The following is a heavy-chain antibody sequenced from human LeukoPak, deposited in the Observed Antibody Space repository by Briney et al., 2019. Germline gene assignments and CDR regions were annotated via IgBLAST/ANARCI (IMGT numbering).Heavy chain of an antibody. V-gene: IGHV4-38-2*02. J-gene: IGHJ4*02. CDR3: ARDPDCSGGSCPG. Sequence: SETLSLTCTVSGYSISSGYYWGWIRQPPGKGLEWIGSIYHSGSTYYNPSLKSRVTISVDTSKNQFSLKLSSVTAADTAVYYCARDPDCSGGSCPGWGQGTLVTVSS. D-gene: IGHD2-15*01. CDR1: GYSISSGYY. CDR2: IYHSGST.